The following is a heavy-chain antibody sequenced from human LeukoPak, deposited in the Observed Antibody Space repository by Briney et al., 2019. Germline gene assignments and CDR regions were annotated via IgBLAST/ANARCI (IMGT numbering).Heavy chain of an antibody. CDR1: GGSISSYY. Sequence: SATLSLTCTVSGGSISSYYWSWIRQPPGKGLEWIGYIYYSGNTNYNPSLKSRVTISVDTSKNQFSLKLNSVTAADTAVYYCARVIAAAGTNYYYGMDVWGQGTTVTVSS. CDR2: IYYSGNT. D-gene: IGHD6-13*01. CDR3: ARVIAAAGTNYYYGMDV. V-gene: IGHV4-59*01. J-gene: IGHJ6*02.